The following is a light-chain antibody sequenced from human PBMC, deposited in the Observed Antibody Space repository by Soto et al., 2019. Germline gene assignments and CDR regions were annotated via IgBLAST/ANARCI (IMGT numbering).Light chain of an antibody. V-gene: IGKV3-15*01. CDR3: QQYNNWPLT. CDR2: GAS. CDR1: HRVSSY. J-gene: IGKJ4*01. Sequence: EIVMTQSAATLSVSPGERATLSCRASHRVSSYLAWYQQRPGQAPRLLIYGASTRATGIPARFSGSASGTEFTLTISSLQSEDFAIYYCQQYNNWPLTFGGGTKVDI.